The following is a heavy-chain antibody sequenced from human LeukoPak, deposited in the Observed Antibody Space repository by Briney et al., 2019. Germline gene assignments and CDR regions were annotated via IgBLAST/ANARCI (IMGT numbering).Heavy chain of an antibody. J-gene: IGHJ4*02. V-gene: IGHV1-24*01. Sequence: ASVKVSCKVSGYTLTELSIHWVRQDPGKGLEWMGGFDPEDGETIYAQKFQGRVTMTEGTSTDTAYMELSSLRSEDTAMYYCAIYNSNWPFDHWGQGTLVTVSS. CDR1: GYTLTELS. CDR3: AIYNSNWPFDH. CDR2: FDPEDGET. D-gene: IGHD6-13*01.